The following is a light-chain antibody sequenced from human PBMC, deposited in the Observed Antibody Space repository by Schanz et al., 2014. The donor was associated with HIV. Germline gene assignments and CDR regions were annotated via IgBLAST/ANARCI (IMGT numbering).Light chain of an antibody. CDR1: SSDVGGYNY. Sequence: QSALTQPPSASGSPGQSVTISCTGTSSDVGGYNYVSWYQQHPGKAPKLMISEVSERPSGVSNRFSGSKSGNTASLTISGLQSEDEADYYCCSYAGSSTLVVFGGGTKLTVL. J-gene: IGLJ2*01. V-gene: IGLV2-23*02. CDR3: CSYAGSSTLVV. CDR2: EVS.